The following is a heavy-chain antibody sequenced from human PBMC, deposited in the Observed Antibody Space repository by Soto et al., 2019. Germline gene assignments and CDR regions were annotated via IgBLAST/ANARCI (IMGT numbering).Heavy chain of an antibody. V-gene: IGHV3-23*01. Sequence: GGSLRLSCAASGFTFSSYAMSWVRQAPGKGLEWVSAISGSGVSTYYADSVKGRFTISRDNSKNTLYLQMNSLRDEDTAVYYCAKDRHYDILTGYLDTYFDYWGQGTLVTVSS. CDR1: GFTFSSYA. CDR3: AKDRHYDILTGYLDTYFDY. J-gene: IGHJ4*02. CDR2: ISGSGVST. D-gene: IGHD3-9*01.